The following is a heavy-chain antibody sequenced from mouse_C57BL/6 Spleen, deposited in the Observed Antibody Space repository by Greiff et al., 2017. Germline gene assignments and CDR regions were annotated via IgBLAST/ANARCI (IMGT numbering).Heavy chain of an antibody. V-gene: IGHV7-3*01. J-gene: IGHJ4*01. CDR1: GFTFTDYY. CDR3: AREGGYEGTGYAMDY. Sequence: VQLKESGGGLVQPGGSLSLSCAASGFTFTDYYMSWVRQPPGKALEWLGFIRNKANGYTTEYSASVKGRFTISRDNSQSILYLQMNALRAEDSATYYCAREGGYEGTGYAMDYWGQGTSVTVSS. CDR2: IRNKANGYTT. D-gene: IGHD2-2*01.